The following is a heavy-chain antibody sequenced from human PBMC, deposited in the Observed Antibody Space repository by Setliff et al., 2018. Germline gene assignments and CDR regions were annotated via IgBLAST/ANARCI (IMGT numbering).Heavy chain of an antibody. D-gene: IGHD3-10*01. CDR2: ISGAGTTV. CDR1: GDTFSTYA. J-gene: IGHJ6*02. V-gene: IGHV3-48*03. CDR3: ARDGVFYAMDF. Sequence: SCKASGDTFSTYALSWVRQAPGQGLEWLSKISGAGTTVYYADSVRGRFTISRDNAKNSLYLQMNSLRADDSAVYYCARDGVFYAMDFWGQGTTVTVSS.